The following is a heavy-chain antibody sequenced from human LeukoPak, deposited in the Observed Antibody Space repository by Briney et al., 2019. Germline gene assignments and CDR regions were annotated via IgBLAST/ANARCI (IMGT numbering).Heavy chain of an antibody. Sequence: SETLSLTCAVYGGSFSGYYWSWIRQAPGKGLEWIGYIYDSGYTNYNPSLESRVTISVDTSKNQFSLRLRSVTAADTAVYYCARSGDYCSGDICYAVHLDLWGRGTLVTVSS. J-gene: IGHJ2*01. D-gene: IGHD2-2*01. CDR2: IYDSGYT. CDR3: ARSGDYCSGDICYAVHLDL. V-gene: IGHV4-59*08. CDR1: GGSFSGYY.